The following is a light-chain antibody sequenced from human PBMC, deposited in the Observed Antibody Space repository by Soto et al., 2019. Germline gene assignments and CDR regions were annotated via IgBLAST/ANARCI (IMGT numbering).Light chain of an antibody. V-gene: IGKV3-20*01. CDR3: QQYGTSIT. CDR1: QSFSSSY. J-gene: IGKJ5*01. CDR2: GAS. Sequence: EIVLTQSPGTLSLSPGERATLSCRASQSFSSSYLAWYQQKPGQAPRLLIYGASSRATGIPDRFSGSGSGTDVTLNISRLEPEDFAVYYCQQYGTSITFGQGTRLEI.